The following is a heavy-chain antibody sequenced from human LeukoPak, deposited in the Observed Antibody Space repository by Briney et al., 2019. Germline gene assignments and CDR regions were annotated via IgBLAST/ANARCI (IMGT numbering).Heavy chain of an antibody. D-gene: IGHD6-19*01. CDR3: ARQFHPSLLVRIAVAGTVNYFDY. Sequence: SETLSLTCAVSGYSISSGYYWGWIRQPPGKGLEWIGSIYHSGSTYYNPSLKSRVTISVDTSKNQFSLKLSSVTAADTAVYYCARQFHPSLLVRIAVAGTVNYFDYWGQGTLVTVSS. J-gene: IGHJ4*02. V-gene: IGHV4-38-2*01. CDR2: IYHSGST. CDR1: GYSISSGYY.